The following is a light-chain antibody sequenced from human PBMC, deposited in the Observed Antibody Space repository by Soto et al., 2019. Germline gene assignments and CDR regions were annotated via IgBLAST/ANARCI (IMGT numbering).Light chain of an antibody. Sequence: EIVLTQSPATLSLSPGERATLSCRASQRISTYLAWYQHKPGQAPRLLIYDASNRASGIPGRFSGSGSGTDFTLTISSLEPEDFAVYYCQQRSNWPLTFGGGTKVEIK. V-gene: IGKV3-11*01. CDR2: DAS. J-gene: IGKJ4*01. CDR1: QRISTY. CDR3: QQRSNWPLT.